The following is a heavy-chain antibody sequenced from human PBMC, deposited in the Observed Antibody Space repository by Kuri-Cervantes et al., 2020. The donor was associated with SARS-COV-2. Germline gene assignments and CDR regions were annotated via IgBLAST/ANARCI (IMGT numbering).Heavy chain of an antibody. CDR3: AKESSAYAHGYYYMDV. CDR1: GFTVSTNY. J-gene: IGHJ6*03. CDR2: ISGSGGST. V-gene: IGHV3-23*01. Sequence: GGSLRLSCAVSGFTVSTNYMSWVRQAPGKGLEWVSAISGSGGSTYYADSVKGRFTISRDNSKNTLSLQVNSLRAEDTAVYYCAKESSAYAHGYYYMDVWGKGTAVTVSS. D-gene: IGHD5-12*01.